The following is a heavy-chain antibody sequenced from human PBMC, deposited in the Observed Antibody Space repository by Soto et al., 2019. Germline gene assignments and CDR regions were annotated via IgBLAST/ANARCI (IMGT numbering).Heavy chain of an antibody. Sequence: PGESLKISFKGSGYSFTSYWIGWVRQMPGKGLEWMGIIYPGDSDTRYSPSFQGQVTISADKSISTAYLQWSSLKASDTAMYYCARPHNGYDYVWGSYRSPEDAFDIWGQGTMVTVSS. J-gene: IGHJ3*02. CDR1: GYSFTSYW. D-gene: IGHD3-16*02. CDR2: IYPGDSDT. CDR3: ARPHNGYDYVWGSYRSPEDAFDI. V-gene: IGHV5-51*01.